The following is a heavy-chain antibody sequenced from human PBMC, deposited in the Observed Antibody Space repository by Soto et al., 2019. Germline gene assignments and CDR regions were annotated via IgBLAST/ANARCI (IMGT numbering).Heavy chain of an antibody. V-gene: IGHV3-23*01. D-gene: IGHD2-15*01. CDR1: GFTFSSYA. J-gene: IGHJ4*02. Sequence: GGSLRLSCAASGFTFSSYAMGWVRQGPGKGLEWVAVVSIGGSTHYADSVRGRFTISRDNSKNTLSLQMNSLTAEDTAVYFCAKRRGAGGHFDYWGQGAQVTVSS. CDR3: AKRRGAGGHFDY. CDR2: VSIGGST.